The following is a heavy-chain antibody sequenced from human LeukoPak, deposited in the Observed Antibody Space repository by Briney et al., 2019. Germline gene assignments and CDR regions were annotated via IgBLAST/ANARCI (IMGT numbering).Heavy chain of an antibody. CDR1: GFTFSSYG. J-gene: IGHJ6*03. V-gene: IGHV3-23*01. CDR2: ISGSGGST. D-gene: IGHD3-9*01. CDR3: AKDRRYFDWLDYYYMDV. Sequence: GGSLRLSCAASGFTFSSYGMSWVRQAPGKGLEWVSAISGSGGSTYYADSVKGRFTISRDNSKNTLYLQMNSLRAEDTAVYYCAKDRRYFDWLDYYYMDVWGKGTTVTISS.